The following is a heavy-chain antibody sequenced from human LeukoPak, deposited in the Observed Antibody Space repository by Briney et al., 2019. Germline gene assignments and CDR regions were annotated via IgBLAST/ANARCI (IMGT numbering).Heavy chain of an antibody. V-gene: IGHV4-59*01. Sequence: SETLSLTCTVSGGSISSYYWIWIRQPPGKGLECMGDIYYSGSTNYNPSLKSRVTISVDTSKHQFSLKLSSVTAADTAVYYCAREAGPSCSGGSCYPYYYYYMDVWGKGTTVTVSS. D-gene: IGHD2-15*01. CDR1: GGSISSYY. CDR3: AREAGPSCSGGSCYPYYYYYMDV. CDR2: IYYSGST. J-gene: IGHJ6*03.